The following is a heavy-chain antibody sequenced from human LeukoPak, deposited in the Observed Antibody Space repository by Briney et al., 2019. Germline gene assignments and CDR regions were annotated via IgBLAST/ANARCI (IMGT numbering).Heavy chain of an antibody. Sequence: PGRLLRLSCAASGFSFSTYGMHWVRQAPGKGLEWEAVISYDGINRFYTDSVQGRFTISRDNSKSTLFLQMNSLSAEDTAVYYCAKDSTLVGATSFDYWGQGTLVTVSS. D-gene: IGHD1-26*01. CDR2: ISYDGINR. CDR3: AKDSTLVGATSFDY. V-gene: IGHV3-30*18. CDR1: GFSFSTYG. J-gene: IGHJ4*02.